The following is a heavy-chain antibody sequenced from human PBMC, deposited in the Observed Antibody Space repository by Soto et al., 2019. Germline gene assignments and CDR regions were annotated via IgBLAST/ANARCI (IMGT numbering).Heavy chain of an antibody. D-gene: IGHD6-13*01. CDR3: ARLDAAAVYFDY. CDR1: GGSFSGYY. J-gene: IGHJ4*02. V-gene: IGHV4-34*01. CDR2: INHSGST. Sequence: SETLSLTCAVYGGSFSGYYWSWIRQPPGKGLEWIGEINHSGSTNYNPSLKIRVTISVDTSKNQFSLKLRSVTAADTAVYYCARLDAAAVYFDYWGQGTLVTVSS.